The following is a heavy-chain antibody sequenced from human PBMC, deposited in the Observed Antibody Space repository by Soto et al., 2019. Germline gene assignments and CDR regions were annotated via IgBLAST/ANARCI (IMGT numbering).Heavy chain of an antibody. Sequence: ASVKVSCKASGYTFISYGISCVRQAPGQGLEWMGWISAYNGDTDYEQKLQGRVTMTTDTSTTTAYMELRSLRSDDTAVYYCARDLSTGYSSSWYGRSSLDYWGQGTLVTVSS. CDR1: GYTFISYG. CDR2: ISAYNGDT. V-gene: IGHV1-18*01. J-gene: IGHJ4*02. CDR3: ARDLSTGYSSSWYGRSSLDY. D-gene: IGHD6-13*01.